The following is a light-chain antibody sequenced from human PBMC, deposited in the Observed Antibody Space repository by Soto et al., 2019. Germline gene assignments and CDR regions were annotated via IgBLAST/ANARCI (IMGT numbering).Light chain of an antibody. CDR3: QQHEPLIT. V-gene: IGKV3-11*01. Sequence: DIVLTQSPATLSLSTGERATLSCRASQSVGRYLAWYQQRPGQAPSLLIYDASNRATGVPARFSGGGSGTDFTLTISRLEPEDFAVYYCQQHEPLITFGQGTRLE. CDR1: QSVGRY. CDR2: DAS. J-gene: IGKJ5*01.